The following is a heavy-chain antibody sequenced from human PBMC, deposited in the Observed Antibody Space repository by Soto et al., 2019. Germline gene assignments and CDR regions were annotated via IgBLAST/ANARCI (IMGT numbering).Heavy chain of an antibody. D-gene: IGHD5-12*01. Sequence: SETLSLTCTLSGGSISGYYWSWIRQPPGKGLEWIGYVYYSGSTKHNPSLESRVTISVDMSNNQFSLMLTSVTAADTAVYYCAKYRRTGAEGYRLDFWGQGTLVTVSS. V-gene: IGHV4-59*01. CDR1: GGSISGYY. CDR3: AKYRRTGAEGYRLDF. J-gene: IGHJ4*02. CDR2: VYYSGST.